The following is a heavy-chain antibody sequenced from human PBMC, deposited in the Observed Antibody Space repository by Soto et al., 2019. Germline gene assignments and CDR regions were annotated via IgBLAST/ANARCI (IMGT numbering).Heavy chain of an antibody. V-gene: IGHV3-21*02. CDR1: EFPFSDYT. CDR3: ARDRRTKGYCSSSSCYASDS. Sequence: EVQLVESGGGLVKPGGSLRLSCAGSEFPFSDYTMTWVRQAPGKGLEWVSSISRRSVYIYYADSVKGRFTISRDNAKNSLSLLMNSLKAEDTAVYYWARDRRTKGYCSSSSCYASDSWGQGTLVNVSS. CDR2: ISRRSVYI. D-gene: IGHD2-2*01. J-gene: IGHJ4*02.